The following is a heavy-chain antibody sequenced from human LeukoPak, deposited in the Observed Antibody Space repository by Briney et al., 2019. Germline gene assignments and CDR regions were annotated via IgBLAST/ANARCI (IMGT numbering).Heavy chain of an antibody. CDR1: GFTVSSNY. V-gene: IGHV3-53*01. D-gene: IGHD6-13*01. Sequence: GGSLRLSCAASGFTVSSNYMSWVRQAPGKGLEWVSVIYSGGSTYYADSVKGRFTISRDNSKNTLYLQMNSLRAEDTAVYYCARASRVAAVLDYYYYYYMDVWGKGTTVTVS. J-gene: IGHJ6*03. CDR3: ARASRVAAVLDYYYYYYMDV. CDR2: IYSGGST.